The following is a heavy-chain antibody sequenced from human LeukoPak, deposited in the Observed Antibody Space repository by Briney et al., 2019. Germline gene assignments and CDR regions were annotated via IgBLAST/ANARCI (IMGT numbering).Heavy chain of an antibody. Sequence: PGGSLRLSCAASGFTFSSYAMSWVRQAPGKGLEWVANIKQDGSEKYYVDSVKGRFTISRDNAKNSLYLQMNSLKASDTAMYFCARRGGSLNYFDYWGQGTLVTVSS. J-gene: IGHJ4*02. CDR3: ARRGGSLNYFDY. CDR1: GFTFSSYA. D-gene: IGHD1-26*01. CDR2: IKQDGSEK. V-gene: IGHV3-7*03.